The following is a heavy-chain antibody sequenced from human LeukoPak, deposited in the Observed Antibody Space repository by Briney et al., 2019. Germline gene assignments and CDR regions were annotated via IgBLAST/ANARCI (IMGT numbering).Heavy chain of an antibody. CDR1: GFTFSSFA. V-gene: IGHV3-23*01. CDR3: ARDQSYNYPFDY. Sequence: GGSLRLSCAASGFTFSSFAMTWVRQAPGKGLEWVSTLSGSGDRTFTADSVKGRFTISRDNSRNTLYLQLDSLRAEDTAVYYCARDQSYNYPFDYWGQGTLVTVSS. J-gene: IGHJ4*02. D-gene: IGHD5-24*01. CDR2: LSGSGDRT.